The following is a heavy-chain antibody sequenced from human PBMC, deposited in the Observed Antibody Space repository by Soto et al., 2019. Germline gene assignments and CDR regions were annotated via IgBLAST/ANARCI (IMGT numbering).Heavy chain of an antibody. CDR1: GFIVNGNKY. J-gene: IGHJ3*01. CDR3: ATWSILEHAFDV. D-gene: IGHD1-1*01. CDR2: VYSADGT. V-gene: IGHV3-53*01. Sequence: DVQVVESGGGLIQPGGSLRLSCAASGFIVNGNKYLTWVRQAPGKGLEWLSAVYSADGTFYADSVKGRFTVSLDSVKNAVYFQINSLRAEDTGVYYCATWSILEHAFDVWGPGTRVTVSA.